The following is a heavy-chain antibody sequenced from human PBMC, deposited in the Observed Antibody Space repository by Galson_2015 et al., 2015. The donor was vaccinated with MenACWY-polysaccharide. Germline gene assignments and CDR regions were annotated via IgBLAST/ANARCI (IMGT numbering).Heavy chain of an antibody. CDR1: GYTFISYD. J-gene: IGHJ3*02. CDR2: MNPNSGNT. CDR3: ARVGYYGSSGYSLNAVDI. D-gene: IGHD3-22*01. Sequence: SVKVCCKASGYTFISYDFNWARQATGQGLEWMGWMNPNSGNTGYAQKFQGRVTMTRNTSISTAYMELSSLRSEDMAVYYCARVGYYGSSGYSLNAVDILGQGTMVTVSS. V-gene: IGHV1-8*01.